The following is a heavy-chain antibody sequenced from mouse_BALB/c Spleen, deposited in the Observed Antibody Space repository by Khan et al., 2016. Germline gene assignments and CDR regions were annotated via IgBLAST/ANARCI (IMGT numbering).Heavy chain of an antibody. V-gene: IGHV1-87*01. CDR3: ARRGGYGPFFG. CDR1: GYTFTSYW. CDR2: IYPGDGDT. D-gene: IGHD2-2*01. Sequence: QVQLQQSGAELARPGASVKLSCKASGYTFTSYWMQWVKQRPGQGLEWIGAIYPGDGDTRYTQKFKGKAKLLADKSSSTAYMQLSSLASEDSAVYYWARRGGYGPFFGWGQCTTLTVSS. J-gene: IGHJ2*01.